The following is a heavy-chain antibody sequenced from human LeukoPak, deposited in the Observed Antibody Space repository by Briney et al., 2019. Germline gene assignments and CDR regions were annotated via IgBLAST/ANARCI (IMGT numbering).Heavy chain of an antibody. Sequence: ASVKVSCKASGGTFSSYAISWVRQAPGQGLEWMGGIIPIFGTANYAQKFQGRVTITADESTSTAYMELSSLRSEDTAVYYCAREGGLGYRSANWFDPWGQGTLVTVSS. V-gene: IGHV1-69*13. D-gene: IGHD1-1*01. CDR2: IIPIFGTA. CDR1: GGTFSSYA. J-gene: IGHJ5*02. CDR3: AREGGLGYRSANWFDP.